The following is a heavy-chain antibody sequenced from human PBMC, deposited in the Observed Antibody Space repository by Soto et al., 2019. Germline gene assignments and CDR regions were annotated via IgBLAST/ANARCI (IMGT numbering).Heavy chain of an antibody. Sequence: QVQLVQSGAEVKKPGSSVKVSCKASGGTFSSYAISWVRQAPGQGLEWMGGIIPIFGTANYAQKFQGRVTITADESTSTAYTELSSLRSEDTAVYYCARDRTGTTVFRFDYWGQGTLVTVSS. J-gene: IGHJ4*02. CDR3: ARDRTGTTVFRFDY. V-gene: IGHV1-69*01. CDR1: GGTFSSYA. D-gene: IGHD1-7*01. CDR2: IIPIFGTA.